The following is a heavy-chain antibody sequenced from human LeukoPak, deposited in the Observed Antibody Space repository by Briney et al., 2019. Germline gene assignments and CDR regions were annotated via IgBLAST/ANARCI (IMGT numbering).Heavy chain of an antibody. J-gene: IGHJ6*03. Sequence: SETLSLTCTVSGDSISGYYWSWIRQPAGKGLEWIGRMHTSGSTIYNPSLKSRVTMPLDASKNQFSLKLSSVTAADTAVYYCAREDSSSWRYYYYYMDVWGKGTTVTVSS. D-gene: IGHD6-13*01. CDR3: AREDSSSWRYYYYYMDV. CDR2: MHTSGST. CDR1: GDSISGYY. V-gene: IGHV4-4*07.